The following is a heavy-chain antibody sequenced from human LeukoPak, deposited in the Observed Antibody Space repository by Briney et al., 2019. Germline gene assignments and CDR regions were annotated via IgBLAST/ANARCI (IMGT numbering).Heavy chain of an antibody. CDR3: ARDAPSFDFWSGYYPTTLSHWFDP. CDR2: IYYSGST. CDR1: GGSISSYY. V-gene: IGHV4-59*01. D-gene: IGHD3-3*01. J-gene: IGHJ5*02. Sequence: PSETLSLTCTVSGGSISSYYWNWIRQPPRKGLEWIGYIYYSGSTSYNPSLKSRVTISVDTSKNQFSLNLSSVAAADTAVYYCARDAPSFDFWSGYYPTTLSHWFDPWGQGTLVTVSS.